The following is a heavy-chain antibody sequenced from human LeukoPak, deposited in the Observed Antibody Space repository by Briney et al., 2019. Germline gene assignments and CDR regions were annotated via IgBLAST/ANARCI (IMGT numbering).Heavy chain of an antibody. Sequence: GESLKISCKGLGYSFTTYWIGWVRQMPGKGLEWMGINYPGDSDTRYSPSFQGQVTISVDKSISTAYLQWSSLKASDTAMYYCARRFTYYYDTSGSYYADYWGQGTLVTVSS. V-gene: IGHV5-51*01. D-gene: IGHD3-22*01. CDR3: ARRFTYYYDTSGSYYADY. CDR2: NYPGDSDT. J-gene: IGHJ4*02. CDR1: GYSFTTYW.